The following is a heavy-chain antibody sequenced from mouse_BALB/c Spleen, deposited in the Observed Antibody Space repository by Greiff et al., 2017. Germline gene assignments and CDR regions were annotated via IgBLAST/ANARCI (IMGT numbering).Heavy chain of an antibody. Sequence: EVQRVESGGGLVKPGGSLKLSCAASGFTFSSYAMSWVRQTPEKRLEWIASISSGGSTYYPDSVKSRFTTSRDNARNILYLQMSSLRTEDTAVYYCAREGVTTVVARYYYAIDYWGQGTSVTVSS. D-gene: IGHD1-1*01. V-gene: IGHV5-6-5*01. CDR1: GFTFSSYA. CDR3: AREGVTTVVARYYYAIDY. J-gene: IGHJ4*01. CDR2: ISSGGST.